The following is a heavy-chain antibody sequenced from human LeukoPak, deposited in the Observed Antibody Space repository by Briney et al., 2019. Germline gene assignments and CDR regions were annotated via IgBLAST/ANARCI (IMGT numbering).Heavy chain of an antibody. V-gene: IGHV3-15*01. D-gene: IGHD3-22*01. CDR2: IKSKTDGCTT. J-gene: IGHJ4*02. CDR1: GFTFSNAW. Sequence: PGGSLRLSCAASGFTFSNAWMSWARQAPGKGLEWVGRIKSKTDGCTTDYAAPVKGRFTISRDDSKNTLYLQMNSLKTEDTAVYYCTTDFPYAKYYYDSSGYYPHGYWGQGTLVTVSS. CDR3: TTDFPYAKYYYDSSGYYPHGY.